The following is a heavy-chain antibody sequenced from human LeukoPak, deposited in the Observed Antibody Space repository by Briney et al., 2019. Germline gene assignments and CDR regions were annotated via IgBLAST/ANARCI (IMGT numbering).Heavy chain of an antibody. CDR3: ARYDFWSGRPLSYYYMDV. CDR1: GFTFSSYA. CDR2: ISGSGGST. Sequence: GGSLRLSCAASGFTFSSYAMSWVRQAPGKGLEWVSAISGSGGSTYYADSVKGRFTISRDNSKNTLYLQMNSLRAEDTAVYYCARYDFWSGRPLSYYYMDVWGKGTTVTVSS. V-gene: IGHV3-23*01. J-gene: IGHJ6*03. D-gene: IGHD3-3*01.